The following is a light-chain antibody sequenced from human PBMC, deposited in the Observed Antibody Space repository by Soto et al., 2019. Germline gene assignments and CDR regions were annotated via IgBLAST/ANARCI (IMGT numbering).Light chain of an antibody. J-gene: IGKJ1*01. CDR2: GAS. CDR3: QQYGSSTWT. V-gene: IGKV3-20*01. Sequence: EIVLTQSPGTQSLSPGERATLSCRASQSVRSRYLAWYEQKPGQAPRLXIYGASSRATGIPDRFSGSGSGTEFTLTISRLEPEDFAVYYCQQYGSSTWTFGQGTKVDIK. CDR1: QSVRSRY.